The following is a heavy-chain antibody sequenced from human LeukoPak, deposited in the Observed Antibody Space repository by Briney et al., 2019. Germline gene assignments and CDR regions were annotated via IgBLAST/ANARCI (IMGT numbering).Heavy chain of an antibody. J-gene: IGHJ4*02. CDR1: GGSISSSSYY. D-gene: IGHD2-15*01. CDR3: ARKCSGGSCYSGPKPFDY. V-gene: IGHV4-39*07. Sequence: TSETLSLTCTVSGGSISSSSYYWGWIRQPPGKGLEWIGSIYYSGSTYYNPSLKSRVTISVDTSKNQFSLKLSSVTAADTAVYYCARKCSGGSCYSGPKPFDYWGQGTLVTVSS. CDR2: IYYSGST.